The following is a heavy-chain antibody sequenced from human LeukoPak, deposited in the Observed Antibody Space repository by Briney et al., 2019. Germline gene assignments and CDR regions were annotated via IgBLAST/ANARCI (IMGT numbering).Heavy chain of an antibody. Sequence: GAAVKVSCKVSGYTLTELSMHWVRQAPGKGLEWMGGFDPEDGETIYAQNFQDRVTITADISTNTAYLELTSLRSEDTAVYFCAGIPVFGVVLHQVPVWGKGATVTVSS. V-gene: IGHV1-24*01. CDR2: FDPEDGET. J-gene: IGHJ6*04. CDR1: GYTLTELS. CDR3: AGIPVFGVVLHQVPV. D-gene: IGHD3-3*01.